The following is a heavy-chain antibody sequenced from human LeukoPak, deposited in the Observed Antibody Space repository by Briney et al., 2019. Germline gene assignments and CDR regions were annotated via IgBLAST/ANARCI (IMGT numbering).Heavy chain of an antibody. CDR2: ISYDGSNK. V-gene: IGHV3-30*19. Sequence: PGGSLRLSCVVSGFTLSDYGIHWVRQAPGKGLEWVAVISYDGSNKYYADSVKGRFTISRDNSKNTLYLQMNSLRAEDTAVYYCARDGPSYGGNSLRIDYWGQGTLVTVSS. D-gene: IGHD4-23*01. J-gene: IGHJ4*02. CDR3: ARDGPSYGGNSLRIDY. CDR1: GFTLSDYG.